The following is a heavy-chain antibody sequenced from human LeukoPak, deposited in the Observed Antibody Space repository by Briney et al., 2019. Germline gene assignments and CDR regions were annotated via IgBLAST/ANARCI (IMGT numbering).Heavy chain of an antibody. V-gene: IGHV1-46*04. CDR2: INPSGGST. J-gene: IGHJ4*02. CDR3: ARFSYGGGGYFDY. CDR1: GYTFTNYY. Sequence: ASVKVSCKASGYTFTNYYMHWVRQAPGQGLEWMGIINPSGGSTSYAQKLQGRATMTRDTSTSTVYMELSSLRSEDPAVYYCARFSYGGGGYFDYWGQGTLVTVSS. D-gene: IGHD5-18*01.